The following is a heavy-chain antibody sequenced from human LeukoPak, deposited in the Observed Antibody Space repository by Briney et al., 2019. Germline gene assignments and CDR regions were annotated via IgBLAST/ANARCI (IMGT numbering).Heavy chain of an antibody. CDR2: MSGSGGRT. J-gene: IGHJ4*02. V-gene: IGHV3-23*01. CDR1: GITLSNYC. D-gene: IGHD3-22*01. CDR3: ATRGVVIRVILVGFHKEAYYFDS. Sequence: AGGSLRLSCAVSGITLSNYCMSWVRQAPGKGLEWVAGMSGSGGRTNYADSVKGRCTISRDNTKNTLYLQMNNLRAEDTAVYFCATRGVVIRVILVGFHKEAYYFDSWGRGALVTVSS.